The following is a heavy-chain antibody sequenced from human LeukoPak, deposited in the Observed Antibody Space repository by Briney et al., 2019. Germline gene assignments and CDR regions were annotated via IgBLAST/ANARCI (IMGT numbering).Heavy chain of an antibody. CDR3: TAGVPAAMADGGYYFDY. CDR1: GFTFSNAW. Sequence: GGSLRLSCAASGFTFSNAWMSWVRQAPGKGLECVGRIKSKTDGGTTDYAAPVKGRFTISRDDSKNTLYLQMNSLKTEDTAVYYRTAGVPAAMADGGYYFDYRGQGTLVTVSS. J-gene: IGHJ4*02. V-gene: IGHV3-15*01. D-gene: IGHD2-2*01. CDR2: IKSKTDGGTT.